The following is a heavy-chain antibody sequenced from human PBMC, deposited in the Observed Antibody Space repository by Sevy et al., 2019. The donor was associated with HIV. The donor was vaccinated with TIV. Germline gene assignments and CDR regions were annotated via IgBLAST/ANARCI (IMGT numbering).Heavy chain of an antibody. CDR1: GFTFSDYY. CDR3: ARVMRRILWWSLDS. Sequence: GGSLRLSCAASGFTFSDYYMHWVRQAPGKGLEWVGRIGNKANSYTTESAASVKGRFTISRDDSKNSLYLQMHSLKTDDTAVYYCARVMRRILWWSLDSWGHGTLVTVSS. D-gene: IGHD2-21*01. CDR2: IGNKANSYTT. J-gene: IGHJ5*01. V-gene: IGHV3-72*01.